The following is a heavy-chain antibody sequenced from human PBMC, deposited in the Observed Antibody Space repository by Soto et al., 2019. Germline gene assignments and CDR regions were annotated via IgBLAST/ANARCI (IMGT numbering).Heavy chain of an antibody. CDR2: IYYSGST. V-gene: IGHV4-39*01. CDR1: GGSISSSSYY. J-gene: IGHJ4*02. CDR3: ARNKDSSSFPFDY. Sequence: SETLSLTCTVSGGSISSSSYYWGWIRQPPGKGLEWIGSIYYSGSTYYNPSLKSRVTISVDTSKNQFSLKLSSVTAADTAVYYWARNKDSSSFPFDYWGKGTLVTVSS. D-gene: IGHD6-13*01.